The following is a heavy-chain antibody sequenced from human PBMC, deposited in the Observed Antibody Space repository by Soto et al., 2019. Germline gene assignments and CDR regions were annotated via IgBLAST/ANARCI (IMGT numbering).Heavy chain of an antibody. V-gene: IGHV3-23*01. J-gene: IGHJ4*02. D-gene: IGHD3-22*01. Sequence: GGSLRLSCAASGFTFITYAMAWVRQAPGKGLEWVSAISGSGAGAYVADSVRGRFTISRDNSKNTLDLQMSGLRAEDTALYYCAKAFDATGYYYERAFDYWGQGALVTVSS. CDR3: AKAFDATGYYYERAFDY. CDR1: GFTFITYA. CDR2: ISGSGAGA.